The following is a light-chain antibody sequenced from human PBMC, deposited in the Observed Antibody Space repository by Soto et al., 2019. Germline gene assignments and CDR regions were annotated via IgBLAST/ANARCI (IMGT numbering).Light chain of an antibody. CDR3: QQYNNWPS. V-gene: IGKV3-15*01. Sequence: EVVMTPSPATLSVSPVERATLSCRASQTVSRNLAWYRQRPGQAPRLLIYDISNRATGVPARFSGSGSETEFTLTIRSLQSEDFAVYFCQQYNNWPSFGQGTRLEIK. J-gene: IGKJ5*01. CDR1: QTVSRN. CDR2: DIS.